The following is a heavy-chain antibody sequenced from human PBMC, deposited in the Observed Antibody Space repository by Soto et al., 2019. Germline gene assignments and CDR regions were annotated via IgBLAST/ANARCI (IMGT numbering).Heavy chain of an antibody. V-gene: IGHV4-30-4*01. Sequence: QVQLQESGPGLVKPSQTLSLTCTVSGGSISSGDNYWSWIRQPPGKGLEWIGYIYYSGGTYYNPSLKSRVTISVDTSKNQVSLKLSSVTAADTAVYYCARGRGGGDNVWGSYRYPFDYWGQGTLVTVSS. CDR1: GGSISSGDNY. D-gene: IGHD3-16*02. CDR3: ARGRGGGDNVWGSYRYPFDY. CDR2: IYYSGGT. J-gene: IGHJ4*02.